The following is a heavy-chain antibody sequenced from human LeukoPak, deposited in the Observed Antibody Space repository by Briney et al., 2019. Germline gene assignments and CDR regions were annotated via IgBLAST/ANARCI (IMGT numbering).Heavy chain of an antibody. CDR1: GGSFSGYY. Sequence: SETLSLTCAVYGGSFSGYYWSWIRQPPGKGLEWIGETNHSGSTNYNPSLKSRVTISVDTSKNQFSLKLSSVTAADTAVYYCARLDYGDYAPLWGQGTLVTVSS. CDR3: ARLDYGDYAPL. CDR2: TNHSGST. D-gene: IGHD4-17*01. J-gene: IGHJ4*02. V-gene: IGHV4-34*01.